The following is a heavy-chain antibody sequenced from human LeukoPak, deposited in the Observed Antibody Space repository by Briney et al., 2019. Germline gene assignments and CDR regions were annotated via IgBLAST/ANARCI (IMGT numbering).Heavy chain of an antibody. CDR2: ISGDGGST. CDR3: AKGRYYYDSSDAFDI. J-gene: IGHJ3*02. D-gene: IGHD3-22*01. CDR1: GFTFDDYA. Sequence: AGGSLRLSCGASGFTFDDYAMHWVRQAPGKGLEWVSLISGDGGSTYYADSVKGRFTISRDNSKNSLYLQMNTLRTEDTALYYCAKGRYYYDSSDAFDIWGQGTMVTVSS. V-gene: IGHV3-43*02.